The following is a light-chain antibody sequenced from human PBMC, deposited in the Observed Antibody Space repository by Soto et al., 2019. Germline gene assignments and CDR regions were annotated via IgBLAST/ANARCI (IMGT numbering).Light chain of an antibody. J-gene: IGLJ3*02. CDR3: SSYASSSTLVL. Sequence: QSVLTQPASVSGSPGQSITISCTGTSSDVGGYNHVSWYQQHPGKAPKLMIFDVSNRPSGVSNRFSGSKSGNTASLTISGLQAEDEADYYCSSYASSSTLVLFGGGTKVTVL. CDR2: DVS. V-gene: IGLV2-14*01. CDR1: SSDVGGYNH.